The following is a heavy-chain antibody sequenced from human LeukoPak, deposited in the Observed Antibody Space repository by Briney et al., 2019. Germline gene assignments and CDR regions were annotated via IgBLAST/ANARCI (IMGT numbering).Heavy chain of an antibody. CDR2: IKSKSDGGTT. Sequence: GGSLRLSCAASGFTFSSYSMNWVRQAPGKGLEWVGRIKSKSDGGTTDYAAPVKGKFTISRDDSKNALYLQMNSLKSEDTAVYYCTTGGGVYDYVSLHWGQGTLVTVSS. D-gene: IGHD3-16*01. CDR1: GFTFSSYS. CDR3: TTGGGVYDYVSLH. V-gene: IGHV3-15*01. J-gene: IGHJ1*01.